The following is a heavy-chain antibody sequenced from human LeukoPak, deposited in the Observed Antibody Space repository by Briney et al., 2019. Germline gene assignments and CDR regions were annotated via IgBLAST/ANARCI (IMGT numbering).Heavy chain of an antibody. CDR3: ARDRRWVGATWDPTDQPAWFDP. CDR2: IYTSGST. CDR1: GFTFSSYA. J-gene: IGHJ5*02. Sequence: GSLRLSCAASGFTFSSYAMSWVRQAPGKGLEWIGRIYTSGSTNYNPSLKSRVTISVDTSKNQFSLKLSSVTAADTAVYYCARDRRWVGATWDPTDQPAWFDPWGQGTLVTVSS. V-gene: IGHV4-4*08. D-gene: IGHD1-26*01.